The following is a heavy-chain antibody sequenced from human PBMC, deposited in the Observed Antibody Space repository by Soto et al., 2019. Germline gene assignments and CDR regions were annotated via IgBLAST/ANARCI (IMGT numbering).Heavy chain of an antibody. J-gene: IGHJ4*02. CDR1: GGSFSGYY. D-gene: IGHD3-10*01. CDR3: ARGKVVRGSYVTLDY. CDR2: INHSGST. V-gene: IGHV4-34*01. Sequence: QVQLQQWGAGLLKPSETLSLTSAVYGGSFSGYYWSWIRQPPGKGLEWIGEINHSGSTNYNPSLKSRVTLAVDTSKNQFSLKLSSVTAADTAVYYCARGKVVRGSYVTLDYWGQGTLVTVSP.